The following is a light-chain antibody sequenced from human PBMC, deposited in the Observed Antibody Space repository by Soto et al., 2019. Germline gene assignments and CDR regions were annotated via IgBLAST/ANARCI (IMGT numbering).Light chain of an antibody. V-gene: IGKV3-11*01. Sequence: EIVMTQSPATLAVSPGERATLSCRASQSVRINVAWYQQKPGQPPRLLIYGASSRATGVPARFSGSGSGTDFTLTISSLEPEDFAVYYCQQRSNWPPTITFGQGTRLEIK. CDR3: QQRSNWPPTIT. CDR2: GAS. J-gene: IGKJ5*01. CDR1: QSVRIN.